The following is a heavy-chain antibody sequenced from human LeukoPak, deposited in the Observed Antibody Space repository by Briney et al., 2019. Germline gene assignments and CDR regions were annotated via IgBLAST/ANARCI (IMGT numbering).Heavy chain of an antibody. CDR2: IYTSGST. D-gene: IGHD6-13*01. CDR1: GGSISSGSYY. V-gene: IGHV4-61*02. J-gene: IGHJ6*03. CDR3: ARVYSSPPAPYYYYMDV. Sequence: SETLSLTCTVSGGSISSGSYYWSWLRQPAGKGLEWIGRIYTSGSTNYNPSLKSRVTISVDTSKNQFSLKLSSVTAADTAVYYCARVYSSPPAPYYYYMDVWGKGTTVTVSS.